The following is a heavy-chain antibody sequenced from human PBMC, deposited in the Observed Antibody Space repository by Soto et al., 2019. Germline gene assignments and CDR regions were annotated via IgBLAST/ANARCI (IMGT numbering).Heavy chain of an antibody. CDR1: GFTFSSYS. D-gene: IGHD3-3*01. CDR2: ISSSSSYI. V-gene: IGHV3-21*01. CDR3: ARDIGVLEWLLFFDY. J-gene: IGHJ4*02. Sequence: PGGSLRLSCAASGFTFSSYSMNWVRQAPGKGLEWVSSISSSSSYIYYADSVKGRFTISRDNAKNSLYLQMNSLRAEDTAVYYCARDIGVLEWLLFFDYWGQGTLVTVSS.